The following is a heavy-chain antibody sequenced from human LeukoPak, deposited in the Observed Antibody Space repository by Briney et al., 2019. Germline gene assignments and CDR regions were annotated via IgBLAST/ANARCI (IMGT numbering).Heavy chain of an antibody. V-gene: IGHV1-18*01. CDR3: ARRWFGELYFDY. D-gene: IGHD3-10*01. CDR1: GYTFTSYG. J-gene: IGHJ4*02. CDR2: ISAYNGNT. Sequence: ASVKVSCKASGYTFTSYGISWVRQAPGQGLEWMGWISAYNGNTNYAQKLQGRVTMTTDTSTRTAYMELRSLRSDDTAVYYCARRWFGELYFDYWGQGTLVTVSS.